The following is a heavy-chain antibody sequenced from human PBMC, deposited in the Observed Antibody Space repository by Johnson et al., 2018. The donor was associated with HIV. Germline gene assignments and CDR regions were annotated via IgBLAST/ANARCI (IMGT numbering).Heavy chain of an antibody. CDR3: AKGGPGFYAFDI. D-gene: IGHD1-14*01. Sequence: QVQLVESGGGVVRPGGSLRLSCAASGFTFSSYDMHWVRQAPGKRLEWVALISYDGSNEYYADSLKGRFTISRDNSKNTLYLQMNSLRAEDTAVYYCAKGGPGFYAFDIWGQGTMVTVSS. J-gene: IGHJ3*02. CDR1: GFTFSSYD. CDR2: ISYDGSNE. V-gene: IGHV3-30*18.